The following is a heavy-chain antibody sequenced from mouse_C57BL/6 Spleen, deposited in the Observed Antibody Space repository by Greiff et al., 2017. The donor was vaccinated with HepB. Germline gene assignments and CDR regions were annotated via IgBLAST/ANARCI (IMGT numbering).Heavy chain of an antibody. CDR2: ISSGSNTI. J-gene: IGHJ3*01. D-gene: IGHD3-2*02. CDR1: GFTFSDYG. Sequence: EVKLVESGGGLVKPGGSLKLSCAASGFTFSDYGMHWVRQAPEKGLEWVAYISSGSNTIYYADTVKGRFTISRDNAKNTLFLQMTSLRSEDTAMYYCARPDSGWFAYWGQGTLVTVSA. CDR3: ARPDSGWFAY. V-gene: IGHV5-17*01.